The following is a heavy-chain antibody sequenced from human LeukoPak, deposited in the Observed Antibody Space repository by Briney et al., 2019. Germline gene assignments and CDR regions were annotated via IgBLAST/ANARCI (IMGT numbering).Heavy chain of an antibody. Sequence: GGSLRLSCAASGFTFSSYSMNWVRQAPGEGLEWVSYISSSSSTIYYADSVKGRFTISRDNAKNSLYLQMNSLRAEDTAVYYCARDGSGWDLRGYYFDYWGQGTLVTVSS. CDR2: ISSSSSTI. CDR1: GFTFSSYS. J-gene: IGHJ4*02. D-gene: IGHD6-19*01. CDR3: ARDGSGWDLRGYYFDY. V-gene: IGHV3-48*01.